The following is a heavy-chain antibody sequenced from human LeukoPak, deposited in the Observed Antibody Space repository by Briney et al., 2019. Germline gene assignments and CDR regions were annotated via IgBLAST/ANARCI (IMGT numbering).Heavy chain of an antibody. CDR1: GFSFSNYG. J-gene: IGHJ4*02. Sequence: GGSLRLSCASSGFSFSNYGMIWVRQAPGKGPEWVGRIKSKTNGGTTDYAAPVKGRFTISRDDSENTLYLQMNSLKTEDTAVYYCATGGYGDMDYWGQGTLVTVSS. CDR3: ATGGYGDMDY. V-gene: IGHV3-15*01. CDR2: IKSKTNGGTT. D-gene: IGHD4-17*01.